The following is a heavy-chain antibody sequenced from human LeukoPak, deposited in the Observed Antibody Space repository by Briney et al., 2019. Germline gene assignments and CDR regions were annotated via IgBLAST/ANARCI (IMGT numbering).Heavy chain of an antibody. Sequence: SVKVSCKASGGTFSSYAISWVRQAPGQGLEWMGGIIPIFGTANYAQKFQGRVTITADESTSTAYMELSSLRSEDTAVYYCARRGGLGSGSYYNEYFQHWGQGTLVTVPS. V-gene: IGHV1-69*01. J-gene: IGHJ1*01. CDR2: IIPIFGTA. CDR3: ARRGGLGSGSYYNEYFQH. D-gene: IGHD3-10*01. CDR1: GGTFSSYA.